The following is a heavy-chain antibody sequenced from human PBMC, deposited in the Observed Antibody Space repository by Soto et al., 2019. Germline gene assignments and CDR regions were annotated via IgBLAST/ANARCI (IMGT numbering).Heavy chain of an antibody. CDR3: ARDRSTIYAFDI. CDR2: IYSGGST. V-gene: IGHV3-66*01. D-gene: IGHD3-3*01. J-gene: IGHJ3*02. Sequence: GGSLRLSCAASGFSVSSNYMSWVRQAPGKGLEWVSVIYSGGSTYYADSVKGRFTISRDNSKNTLYLQMNSLRAEDTAVYYCARDRSTIYAFDIWGQGTMVTVSS. CDR1: GFSVSSNY.